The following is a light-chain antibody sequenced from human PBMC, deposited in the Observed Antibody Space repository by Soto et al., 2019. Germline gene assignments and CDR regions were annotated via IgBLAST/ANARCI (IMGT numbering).Light chain of an antibody. Sequence: EIVLTHSPDTLSLSLGERATLSCRASLTVTNNYLSWYQQKAGQAHRLVIYDATTRATGIPDRFSASGSGTDFTLTISRLEPEDFAVYFCQQYASEPLTFGQGTKVEVK. CDR1: LTVTNNY. J-gene: IGKJ1*01. V-gene: IGKV3-20*01. CDR2: DAT. CDR3: QQYASEPLT.